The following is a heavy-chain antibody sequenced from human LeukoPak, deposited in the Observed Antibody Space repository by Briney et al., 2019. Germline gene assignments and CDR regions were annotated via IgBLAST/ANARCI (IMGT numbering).Heavy chain of an antibody. CDR3: AKEEASGYGAFDL. CDR1: GFTLSGYG. V-gene: IGHV3-30*02. Sequence: PGGSLGLSCAASGFTLSGYGMHWVRQAPGKGLEWVAFTRYDASEKYYADSVKGRFTTSRDNPKNTMYVEMNSLRVEDTAVYYCAKEEASGYGAFDLWGQGTMVTVSS. CDR2: TRYDASEK. J-gene: IGHJ3*01. D-gene: IGHD5-12*01.